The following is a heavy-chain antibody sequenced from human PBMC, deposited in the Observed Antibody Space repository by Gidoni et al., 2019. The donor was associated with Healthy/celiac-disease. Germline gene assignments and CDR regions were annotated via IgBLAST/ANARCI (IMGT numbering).Heavy chain of an antibody. Sequence: QVQLVESGGGVVQPGRSLRLSCAASGFTFSSYAMHWVRQAPGKGREWVAVISYDGSNKYYADSVKGRFTISRDKSKNTLYLQMNSLRAEDTAVYYCARDPPLPYCSGGSCYSLDYWGQGTLVTVSS. D-gene: IGHD2-15*01. CDR1: GFTFSSYA. V-gene: IGHV3-30-3*01. CDR2: ISYDGSNK. J-gene: IGHJ4*02. CDR3: ARDPPLPYCSGGSCYSLDY.